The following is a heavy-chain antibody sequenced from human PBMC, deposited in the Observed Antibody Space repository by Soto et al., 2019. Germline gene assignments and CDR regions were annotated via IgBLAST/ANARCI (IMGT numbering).Heavy chain of an antibody. Sequence: QVQLVQSGAEVKKPGSSVKVSCKASGGTFSSYAISWVRQAPGQGLEWMGGIIPIFGTANYAQKFQGRVTITAAESTSTAYRELSRLRSEATVWNYFPSSIYCSSTSCHPSTIGYNYTGMDVWGQGSTVTVSS. CDR2: IIPIFGTA. CDR1: GGTFSSYA. D-gene: IGHD2-2*01. J-gene: IGHJ6*02. V-gene: IGHV1-69*12. CDR3: PSSIYCSSTSCHPSTIGYNYTGMDV.